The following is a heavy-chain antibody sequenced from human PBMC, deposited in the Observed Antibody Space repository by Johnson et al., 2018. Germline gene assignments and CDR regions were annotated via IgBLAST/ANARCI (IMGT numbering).Heavy chain of an antibody. V-gene: IGHV3-15*07. CDR3: MTPYGNNDVNFDY. CDR2: INSKTDGGTT. CDR1: GFAFHIAW. D-gene: IGHD4-17*01. J-gene: IGHJ4*02. Sequence: VQLVESGGGLVKPGGSLRLSCTASGFAFHIAWMHWVRQAPGRGLEWVGRINSKTDGGTTDYAAPVKGRFTISRDDSRNTVYLQMSSLKTEDSALYYCMTPYGNNDVNFDYWGQGTLVTVSS.